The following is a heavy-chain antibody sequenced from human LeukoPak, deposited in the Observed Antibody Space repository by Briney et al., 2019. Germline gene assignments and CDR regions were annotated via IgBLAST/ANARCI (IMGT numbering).Heavy chain of an antibody. J-gene: IGHJ4*02. CDR2: IKQDGSEK. CDR3: ARWEIRGTAHQLDY. D-gene: IGHD1-7*01. V-gene: IGHV3-7*01. CDR1: GFSLSSHW. Sequence: PGGSLRLSCAASGFSLSSHWMSWVRQAPGKGLEWGANIKQDGSEKYYVDSVKGRFTISRDNAKNSMYLQMNSLRAEDTAVYYCARWEIRGTAHQLDYWGQGTLVTVSS.